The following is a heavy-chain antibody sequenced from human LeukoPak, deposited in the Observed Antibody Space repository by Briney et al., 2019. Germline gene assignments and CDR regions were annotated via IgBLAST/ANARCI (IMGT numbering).Heavy chain of an antibody. CDR1: GFTFTSYN. J-gene: IGHJ6*03. CDR3: ARDPYSGNYGAYYYYYMDV. D-gene: IGHD1-26*01. CDR2: ITSSSSYI. V-gene: IGHV3-21*06. Sequence: GGSLRLSCAASGFTFTSYNMNWVRQAPGKGLEWVSSITSSSSYIYYADSVKGRFTISRDNAKNSLYLQMDSLRVEDTAVYYCARDPYSGNYGAYYYYYMDVWGKGTTVTVSS.